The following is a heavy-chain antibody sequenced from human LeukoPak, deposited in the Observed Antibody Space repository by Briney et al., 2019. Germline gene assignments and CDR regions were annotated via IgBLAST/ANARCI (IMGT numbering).Heavy chain of an antibody. CDR1: GGSISSYY. V-gene: IGHV4-4*09. J-gene: IGHJ6*03. CDR2: IYTSGST. Sequence: PSETLSLTCTVSGGSISSYYWSWIRQPLGKGLEWIGYIYTSGSTNYNPSLKSRVTISVDTSKNQFSLKLSSVTAADTAVYYCARLLRGPTAMDYYYYYYMDVWGKGTTVTVSS. D-gene: IGHD5-18*01. CDR3: ARLLRGPTAMDYYYYYYMDV.